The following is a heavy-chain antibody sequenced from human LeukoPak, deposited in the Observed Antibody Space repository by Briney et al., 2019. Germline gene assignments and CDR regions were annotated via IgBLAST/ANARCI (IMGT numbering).Heavy chain of an antibody. Sequence: WGSLRLSCAASGFTFSSYSMNWVRQAPGKGLEWIGSIYYSGSTYNNPSLKSRVTISVDMSKNQFSLRLSSVTAADTAVYYCAKSTPPRSRRYCSGGSCYSKPPEYFQHWGQGTLVTVSS. J-gene: IGHJ1*01. CDR3: AKSTPPRSRRYCSGGSCYSKPPEYFQH. CDR1: GFTFSSYSMN. D-gene: IGHD2-15*01. CDR2: IYYSGST. V-gene: IGHV4-59*05.